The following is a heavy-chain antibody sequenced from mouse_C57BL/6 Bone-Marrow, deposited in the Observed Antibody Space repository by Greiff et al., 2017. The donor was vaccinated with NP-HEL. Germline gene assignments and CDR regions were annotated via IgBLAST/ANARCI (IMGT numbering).Heavy chain of an antibody. CDR3: ARDYDDWFAD. J-gene: IGHJ3*01. V-gene: IGHV5-4*01. D-gene: IGHD2-3*01. CDR1: GFTFSSYA. CDR2: ISDGGSYT. Sequence: EVQGVESGGGLVKPGGSLKLSCAASGFTFSSYAMSWVRQTPEKRLEWVANISDGGSYTYYPDNVKGRFTISRDNAKNNLYLQMSHLKSEDTARDYCARDYDDWFADWGKGTLVTVSA.